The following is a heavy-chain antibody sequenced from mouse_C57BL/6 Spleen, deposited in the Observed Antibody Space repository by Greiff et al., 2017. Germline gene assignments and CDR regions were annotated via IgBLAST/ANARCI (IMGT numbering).Heavy chain of an antibody. CDR2: IDPSDSYT. Sequence: QVQLQQPGAELVMPGASVKLSCKASGYTFTSYWMHWVKQRPGQGLEWIGEIDPSDSYTNYNQKFKGKSTLTVDKSSCTAYMQLSSLTAVDSAVYDCARRSNGFAYWGQGTLVTVSA. V-gene: IGHV1-69*01. D-gene: IGHD2-5*01. CDR1: GYTFTSYW. CDR3: ARRSNGFAY. J-gene: IGHJ3*01.